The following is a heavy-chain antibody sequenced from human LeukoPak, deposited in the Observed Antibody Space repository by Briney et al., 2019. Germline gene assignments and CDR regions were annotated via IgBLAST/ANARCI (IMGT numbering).Heavy chain of an antibody. J-gene: IGHJ4*02. CDR2: INPSGGST. Sequence: ASVKVSCKASGYTFTSYGISWVRQAPGQGLEWMGIINPSGGSTSYAQKFQGRVTMTRDTSTSTVYMELSSLRSEDTAVYYCASGPDPYYFDYWGQGTLVTVSS. V-gene: IGHV1-46*01. CDR1: GYTFTSYG. CDR3: ASGPDPYYFDY.